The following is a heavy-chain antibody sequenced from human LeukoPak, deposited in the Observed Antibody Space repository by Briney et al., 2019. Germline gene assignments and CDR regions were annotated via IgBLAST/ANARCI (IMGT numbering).Heavy chain of an antibody. CDR2: ISYDGSNK. CDR1: GFTFSSYA. V-gene: IGHV3-30*01. J-gene: IGHJ4*02. D-gene: IGHD3-22*01. CDR3: ARYTMIFDY. Sequence: GGSLRLSCATSGFTFSSYAMHRVRQAPGKGLEWVAVISYDGSNKYYADSVKGRFTISRDNSKNTLYLQMNSLRAEDTAVYYCARYTMIFDYWGQGTLVTVSS.